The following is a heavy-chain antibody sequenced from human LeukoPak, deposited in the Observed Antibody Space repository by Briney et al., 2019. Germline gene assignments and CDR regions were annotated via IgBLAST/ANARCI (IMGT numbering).Heavy chain of an antibody. CDR2: IKSKTDGGTT. Sequence: GGSLRLSCAASGFTFSNAWMSWVRQAPGKGLEWVGRIKSKTDGGTTDYAAPVKGRFTISRDDSKNTLYLQMNSLKTEDTAVYYCTTEAMGGHAFDIWGQGTMVTVSS. V-gene: IGHV3-15*01. CDR1: GFTFSNAW. D-gene: IGHD1-26*01. J-gene: IGHJ3*02. CDR3: TTEAMGGHAFDI.